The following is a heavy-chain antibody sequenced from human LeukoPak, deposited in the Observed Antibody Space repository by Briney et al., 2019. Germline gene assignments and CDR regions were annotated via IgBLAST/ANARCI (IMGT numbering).Heavy chain of an antibody. CDR1: GYTFTSYD. Sequence: ASVKVSCKASGYTFTSYDINWVRQATGQGLEWMGWMNPNSGNTGYAQKFQGRVTITRNTSISTAYMELSSLRPEDTAVYYCARGKSSLDYYFDYWGQGTLVTVSS. CDR3: ARGKSSLDYYFDY. J-gene: IGHJ4*02. V-gene: IGHV1-8*03. CDR2: MNPNSGNT.